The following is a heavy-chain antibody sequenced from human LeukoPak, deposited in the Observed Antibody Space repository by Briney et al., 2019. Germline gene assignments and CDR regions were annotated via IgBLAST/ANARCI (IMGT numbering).Heavy chain of an antibody. Sequence: GGSLRLSCAASGFTLRNYGMHWVRQAPGKGLEWVAVIWDDGSSKYYADSVKGRFTISIDNSKNTLYLQMNSLRAEDTAVYYCAKPTSGSGSFLIDFWGQGTLVTVSS. CDR1: GFTLRNYG. D-gene: IGHD1-26*01. CDR2: IWDDGSSK. J-gene: IGHJ4*02. CDR3: AKPTSGSGSFLIDF. V-gene: IGHV3-33*06.